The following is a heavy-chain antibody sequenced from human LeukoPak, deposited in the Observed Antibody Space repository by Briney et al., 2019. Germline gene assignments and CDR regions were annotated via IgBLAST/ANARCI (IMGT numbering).Heavy chain of an antibody. J-gene: IGHJ3*02. CDR3: VRDVSYGAFDI. V-gene: IGHV3-21*04. D-gene: IGHD3-10*01. CDR2: ISSSSSNI. CDR1: GFDFSTYS. Sequence: GGSLRLSCAASGFDFSTYSIDWVRQAPGKGLEWVSYISSSSSNIYHADSVKGRFAISRDNAKNSLYLQMNSLRAEDTALYYCVRDVSYGAFDIWGQGTRVTVSS.